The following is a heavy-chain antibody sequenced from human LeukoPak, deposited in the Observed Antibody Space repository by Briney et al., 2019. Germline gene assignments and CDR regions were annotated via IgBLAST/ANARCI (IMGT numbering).Heavy chain of an antibody. CDR2: ISAYNGNT. D-gene: IGHD1-14*01. V-gene: IGHV1-18*01. CDR3: ARDSEWNNWFDP. J-gene: IGHJ5*02. CDR1: GYTFTIYG. Sequence: ASVTVSFKASGYTFTIYGISWVRQAPGQGLEWMGWISAYNGNTNYAQKLQGRVTMTTDTSTSTAYMELRSLRSDDTAVYYCARDSEWNNWFDPWGQGTLVTVSS.